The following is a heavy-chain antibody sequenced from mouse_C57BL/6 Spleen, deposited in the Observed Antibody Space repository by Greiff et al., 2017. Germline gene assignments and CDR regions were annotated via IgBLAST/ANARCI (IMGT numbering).Heavy chain of an antibody. J-gene: IGHJ2*01. CDR1: GYTFTSYW. D-gene: IGHD2-4*01. Sequence: QVQLQQPGAELVKPGASVKLSCKASGYTFTSYWMHWVKQRPGRGLELIGRIDPNSGGTKYNEKFKSKATLTVDKPSSTAYMQLSSLTSEDAAVYYCARSYDYGFDYWGQGTTLTVSS. CDR2: IDPNSGGT. V-gene: IGHV1-72*01. CDR3: ARSYDYGFDY.